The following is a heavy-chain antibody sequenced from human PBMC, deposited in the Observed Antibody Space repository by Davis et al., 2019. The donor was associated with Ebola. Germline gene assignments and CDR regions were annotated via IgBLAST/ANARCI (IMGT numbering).Heavy chain of an antibody. J-gene: IGHJ6*02. CDR3: ARDREYYYGSGSPQGYYGMDV. D-gene: IGHD3-10*01. CDR1: GFTFSNAW. Sequence: PGGSLRLSCAASGFTFSNAWMSWVRQAPGKGLEWVGRIKSKTDGGTTDYAAPVKGRFTISRDNSKNTLYLQMNSLRAEETAVYYCARDREYYYGSGSPQGYYGMDVWGQGTTVTVSS. V-gene: IGHV3-15*01. CDR2: IKSKTDGGTT.